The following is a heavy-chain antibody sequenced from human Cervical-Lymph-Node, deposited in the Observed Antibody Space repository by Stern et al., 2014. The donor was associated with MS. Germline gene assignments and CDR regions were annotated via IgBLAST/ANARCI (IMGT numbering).Heavy chain of an antibody. J-gene: IGHJ6*02. D-gene: IGHD2-8*02. CDR1: GGTFDNYA. CDR3: ARGQPLFWGMDV. Sequence: QVQLVQSGAEIKKPGSSVKVSCKASGGTFDNYAISWVRQAPGQGLEWLGWILPIVDSVNYAHNLKGRLTIVADKSTNTAYMELNSLRSDDTAIYYCARGQPLFWGMDVWGQGTTVTVSS. V-gene: IGHV1-69*06. CDR2: ILPIVDSV.